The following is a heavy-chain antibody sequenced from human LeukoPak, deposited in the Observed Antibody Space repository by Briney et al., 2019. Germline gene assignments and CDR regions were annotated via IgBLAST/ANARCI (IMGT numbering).Heavy chain of an antibody. Sequence: KASETLSLTCTVSGGSISSYYWSWIRQPPWKGLEWIGYIYYSGSTNYNPSLKSRVTISVDTSKNQFSLKLSSVTAADTAVYYCAISRFGEMYFDLWGRGTLVTVSS. V-gene: IGHV4-59*01. CDR3: AISRFGEMYFDL. CDR1: GGSISSYY. CDR2: IYYSGST. J-gene: IGHJ2*01. D-gene: IGHD3-10*01.